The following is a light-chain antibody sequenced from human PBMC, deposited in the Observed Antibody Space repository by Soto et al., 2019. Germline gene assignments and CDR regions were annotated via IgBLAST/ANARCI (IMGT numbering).Light chain of an antibody. V-gene: IGKV1-6*01. Sequence: AIQMTQSPSSLSASVGDRVTITCRASQDIRTELGWYQQRPGEAPKLLIYGASTLQGGVPSRFSGSGSGTDFTLTISSLQPEDFATYYCLQDYNYPLTFGKGTKVEIK. J-gene: IGKJ1*01. CDR2: GAS. CDR3: LQDYNYPLT. CDR1: QDIRTE.